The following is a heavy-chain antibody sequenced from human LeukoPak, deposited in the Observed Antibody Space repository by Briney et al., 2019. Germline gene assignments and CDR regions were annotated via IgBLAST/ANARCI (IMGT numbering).Heavy chain of an antibody. Sequence: SVKVSCKTSGGTFSSSAITWVRQAPGQELEWMGRIIPVLNITTYAQKFQGRVTITADTSSSTVYMELSSLRSEETAVYYCAKDQGLTAPPPYGLDVWGQGTTVIVSS. J-gene: IGHJ6*02. CDR2: IIPVLNIT. V-gene: IGHV1-69*04. CDR1: GGTFSSSA. CDR3: AKDQGLTAPPPYGLDV. D-gene: IGHD5-18*01.